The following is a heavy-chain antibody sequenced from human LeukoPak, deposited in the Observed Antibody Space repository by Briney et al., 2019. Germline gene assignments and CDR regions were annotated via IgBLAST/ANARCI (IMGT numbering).Heavy chain of an antibody. Sequence: GGSLRLSCAASGFTFSSYAMSWVRQAPGKGLEWVSTISVSGGNTYYADSVKGRFTISRDNSKNTLYLQMNSLRAEDTAVYYCARDYSRLRFLEWLPPLAPLDYWGQGTLVTVSS. V-gene: IGHV3-23*01. CDR1: GFTFSSYA. CDR3: ARDYSRLRFLEWLPPLAPLDY. CDR2: ISVSGGNT. J-gene: IGHJ4*02. D-gene: IGHD3-3*01.